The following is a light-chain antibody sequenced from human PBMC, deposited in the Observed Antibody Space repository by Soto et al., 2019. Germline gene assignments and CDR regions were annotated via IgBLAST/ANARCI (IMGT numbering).Light chain of an antibody. V-gene: IGLV2-23*02. J-gene: IGLJ3*02. CDR2: EVS. CDR1: SSDVGKHNL. CDR3: CSYADGGTWV. Sequence: QSVLTQPASVSGSPGQSITISCSGTSSDVGKHNLVSWYQQQTGKAPKLIISEVSRRPPGVSTRFSGSRSGNAASLTISGLQAVDAADYYCCSYADGGTWVFGGWTKLTVL.